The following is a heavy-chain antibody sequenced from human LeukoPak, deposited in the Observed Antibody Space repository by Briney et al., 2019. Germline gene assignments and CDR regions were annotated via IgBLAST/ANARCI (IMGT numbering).Heavy chain of an antibody. D-gene: IGHD4-17*01. V-gene: IGHV3-23*01. J-gene: IGHJ1*01. CDR3: AKDNPGDYLYVEYFQH. Sequence: PGGSLRLSCAASGFTFSSYAMSWVRQAPGKGLEWVSAISGSGGSTYYADSVKGRFTISRDNSKNTLYLQMNSLRAEDTAVYYCAKDNPGDYLYVEYFQHWGQGTLVTVSS. CDR2: ISGSGGST. CDR1: GFTFSSYA.